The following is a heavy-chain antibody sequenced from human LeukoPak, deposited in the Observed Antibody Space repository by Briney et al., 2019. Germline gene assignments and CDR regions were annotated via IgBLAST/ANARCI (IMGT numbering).Heavy chain of an antibody. V-gene: IGHV4-30-2*01. CDR3: ARDGGTTPNPSHDTFAI. D-gene: IGHD4-11*01. CDR1: GGPISRGANY. CDR2: SSHSESA. Sequence: SQTLPLICSVCGGPISRGANYWSWIRHPPGRGLEWIGYSSHSESAYYIPSLESRITISVEWSKNQFSLTLNSVTAAATAIYYCARDGGTTPNPSHDTFAIWGQGTMVAASS. J-gene: IGHJ3*02.